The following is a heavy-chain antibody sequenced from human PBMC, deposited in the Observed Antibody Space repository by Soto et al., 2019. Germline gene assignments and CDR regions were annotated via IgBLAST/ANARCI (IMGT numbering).Heavy chain of an antibody. CDR2: IYYSGST. Sequence: SETLSLTCTVSGGSISSGDYYWSWIRQPPGKGLKWIGYIYYSGSTYYNPSLKSRVTISVDTSKNQFSLKLSSVTAADTAVYYCARDNILGILYGGMDVWGQGTTVTVSS. D-gene: IGHD3-3*01. V-gene: IGHV4-30-4*01. CDR1: GGSISSGDYY. CDR3: ARDNILGILYGGMDV. J-gene: IGHJ6*02.